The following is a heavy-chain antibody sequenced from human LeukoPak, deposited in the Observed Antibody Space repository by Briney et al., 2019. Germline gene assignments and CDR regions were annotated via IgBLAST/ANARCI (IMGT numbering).Heavy chain of an antibody. CDR2: INPSGGST. CDR1: GYTFTSYY. D-gene: IGHD6-6*01. CDR3: ARKAARGFYDY. J-gene: IGHJ4*02. V-gene: IGHV1-46*03. Sequence: ASVKVSCKTSGYTFTSYYMHWVRQAPGQGLEWMGIINPSGGSTSYAQKFQGRVTMTRDTSTSTVYMELSSLRSEDTAVYYCARKAARGFYDYWGQGTLVTVSS.